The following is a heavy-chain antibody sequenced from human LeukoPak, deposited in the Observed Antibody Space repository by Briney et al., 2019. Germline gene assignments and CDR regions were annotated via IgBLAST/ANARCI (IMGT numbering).Heavy chain of an antibody. CDR2: IKSDGKT. V-gene: IGHV3-74*01. CDR3: ARAPSEIGGYYPEYFRH. D-gene: IGHD3-22*01. CDR1: EFTFSSYW. Sequence: PGGSLRLSCAASEFTFSSYWMHWVRQAPGKGLVWVSRIKSDGKTNYADSVKGRFTISRDNAKNTVSLQMNSLRAEDTGVYYCARAPSEIGGYYPEYFRHWGQGTLVTVSS. J-gene: IGHJ1*01.